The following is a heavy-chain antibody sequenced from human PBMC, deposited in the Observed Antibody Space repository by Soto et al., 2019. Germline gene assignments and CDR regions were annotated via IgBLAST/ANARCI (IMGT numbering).Heavy chain of an antibody. CDR2: ISYDGSNK. J-gene: IGHJ4*02. V-gene: IGHV3-30-3*01. CDR1: GFTFSSYA. CDR3: ARDWVYGSY. Sequence: GGSLRLSCAASGFTFSSYAMHWVRQAPGKGLEWVAVISYDGSNKYYADSVKGRFTISRDNSKNTLYLQMNSLRAEDTAVYYCARDWVYGSYWGQGTLVTVSS. D-gene: IGHD3-10*01.